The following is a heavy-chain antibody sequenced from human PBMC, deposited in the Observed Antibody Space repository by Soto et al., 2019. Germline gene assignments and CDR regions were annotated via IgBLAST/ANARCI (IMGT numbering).Heavy chain of an antibody. CDR3: ARGGHYYDSSGYYPLGY. CDR1: GGSIGSGDYY. V-gene: IGHV4-30-4*01. Sequence: SETLSLTCTVSGGSIGSGDYYWSWIRQPPGKGLEWIGYIYYSGSTYYNPSLKSRVTISVDTSKDQFSLKLSSVTAADTAVYYCARGGHYYDSSGYYPLGYWGQGTLVTVSS. CDR2: IYYSGST. D-gene: IGHD3-22*01. J-gene: IGHJ4*02.